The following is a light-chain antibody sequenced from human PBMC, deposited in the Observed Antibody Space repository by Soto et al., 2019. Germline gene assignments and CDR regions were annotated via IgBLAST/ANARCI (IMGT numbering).Light chain of an antibody. Sequence: QSVLTQPASVSGSPGQSITISCTGTSSDVGSYNLVSWYQQHPGKAPKLMIYEGSKRPSGVSNRFSGSKSGNTASLAISGLQAEDEADYYCCSYAPSGVFGTGTKATAL. CDR1: SSDVGSYNL. V-gene: IGLV2-23*01. J-gene: IGLJ1*01. CDR2: EGS. CDR3: CSYAPSGV.